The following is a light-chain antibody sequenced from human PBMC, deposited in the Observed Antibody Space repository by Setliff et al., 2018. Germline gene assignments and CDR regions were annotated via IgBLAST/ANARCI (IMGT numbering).Light chain of an antibody. Sequence: QSALTQPASVSGSPGQSITISCTGTSSDIGGYNYVSWYQQHSGKAPKLMIYEVCNRPSGVSNRFSGSKSGNTASLTISGLQAEDEADYYCSSYASSSIPYVFGSGTKVTVL. CDR3: SSYASSSIPYV. J-gene: IGLJ1*01. CDR1: SSDIGGYNY. V-gene: IGLV2-14*01. CDR2: EVC.